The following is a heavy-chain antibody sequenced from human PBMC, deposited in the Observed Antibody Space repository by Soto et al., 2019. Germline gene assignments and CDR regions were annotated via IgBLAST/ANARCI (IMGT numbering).Heavy chain of an antibody. Sequence: GGSLRLCCAASGFTVSSNYMSWVRQAPGKGLEWVSVIYSGGCTYYADSVKGRFTISRDNSKNTLYLQMNSLRAEDTAVYSCARDRCSGGSCYSPVEAFDIWGQGTMVTVSS. CDR3: ARDRCSGGSCYSPVEAFDI. CDR2: IYSGGCT. J-gene: IGHJ3*02. CDR1: GFTVSSNY. V-gene: IGHV3-66*01. D-gene: IGHD2-15*01.